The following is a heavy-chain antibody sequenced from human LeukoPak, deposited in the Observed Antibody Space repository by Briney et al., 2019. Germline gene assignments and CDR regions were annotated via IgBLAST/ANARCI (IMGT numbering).Heavy chain of an antibody. Sequence: SETLSLTCTVSGGSISSYYWSWIRQPPGKGLEWIGYIYYSGSTNYNPSLKSRVTISVDTSKNQFSLKLSSVTAADTAVYYWAREESATYSGSYRNWFDPWGQGTLVTVSS. J-gene: IGHJ5*02. D-gene: IGHD1-26*01. CDR2: IYYSGST. V-gene: IGHV4-59*01. CDR1: GGSISSYY. CDR3: AREESATYSGSYRNWFDP.